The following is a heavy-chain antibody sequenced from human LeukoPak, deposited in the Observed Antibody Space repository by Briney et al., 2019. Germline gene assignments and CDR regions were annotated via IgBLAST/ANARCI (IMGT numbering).Heavy chain of an antibody. V-gene: IGHV4-34*01. J-gene: IGHJ3*01. CDR2: VNHSGQS. CDR3: ARRPDGFDF. Sequence: PSETLSLTCAVYGGSFSGYYWSWIRQPPGKGLEWIGDVNHSGQSSYRSSLKSRVTISVDTSKNQFSLRLPSVTAADTAVYYCARRPDGFDFWGQGTMVTVSS. CDR1: GGSFSGYY.